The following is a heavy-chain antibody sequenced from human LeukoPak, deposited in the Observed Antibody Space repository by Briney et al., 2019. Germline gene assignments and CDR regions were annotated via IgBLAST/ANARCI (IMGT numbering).Heavy chain of an antibody. CDR1: GGSISSHY. CDR2: INHSGST. Sequence: PSETLSLTCTVSGGSISSHYWSWIRQPPGKGLEWIGEINHSGSTNYNPSLKSRVTISVDTSKNQFSLKLSSVTAADTAVYFCARGGRGRDGYNFWFDPWGQGTLVTVSS. V-gene: IGHV4-34*01. J-gene: IGHJ5*02. D-gene: IGHD5-24*01. CDR3: ARGGRGRDGYNFWFDP.